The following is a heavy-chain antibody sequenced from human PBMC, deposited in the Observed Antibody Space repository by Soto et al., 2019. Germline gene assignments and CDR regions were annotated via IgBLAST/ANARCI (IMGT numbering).Heavy chain of an antibody. CDR2: IKTDGSST. D-gene: IGHD2-21*01. J-gene: IGHJ4*02. Sequence: LRLSCVASGFTFSRYWMHWVRQTPGKGLVWVSHIKTDGSSTSYADSVKGRFTVSRDNARNTLYLQMNSLRTEDTAVYYCARDDDWSFDYWGRGTLVTVS. CDR1: GFTFSRYW. CDR3: ARDDDWSFDY. V-gene: IGHV3-74*01.